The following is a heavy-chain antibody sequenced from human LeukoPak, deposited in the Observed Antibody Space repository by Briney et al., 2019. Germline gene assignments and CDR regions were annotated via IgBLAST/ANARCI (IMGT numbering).Heavy chain of an antibody. J-gene: IGHJ3*02. V-gene: IGHV4-61*02. CDR1: GGSISSGSYY. Sequence: SETLSLTCTVSGGSISSGSYYWSWIRQPAGKGLEWIVRIYTSGSTNYNPSLKSRVTISVDTSKNQFSLKLSSVTASDTAVYYCARDSRELPFDDAFAIWGQGTMVTVSS. CDR2: IYTSGST. CDR3: ARDSRELPFDDAFAI. D-gene: IGHD1-26*01.